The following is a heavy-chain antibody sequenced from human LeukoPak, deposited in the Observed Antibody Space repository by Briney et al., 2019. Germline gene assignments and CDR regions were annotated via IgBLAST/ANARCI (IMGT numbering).Heavy chain of an antibody. V-gene: IGHV3-21*04. CDR1: GFTFSSYS. Sequence: PGGSLRLSCAASGFTFSSYSLNWVRLAPGKGLEWVSSISSSGSYIYYADSVKGRFTISRDNAKNSLYLQMNSLRAEDTAVYYCARDGGIAVAGTWGQGTLVTVSS. CDR2: ISSSGSYI. J-gene: IGHJ4*02. D-gene: IGHD6-19*01. CDR3: ARDGGIAVAGT.